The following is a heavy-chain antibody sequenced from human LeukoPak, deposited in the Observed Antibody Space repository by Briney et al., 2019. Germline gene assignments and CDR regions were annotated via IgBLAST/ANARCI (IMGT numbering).Heavy chain of an antibody. CDR1: GGTFSSYA. Sequence: SVNVSCKASGGTFSSYAISWVRQAPGQGLEWMGGIIPIFGTANYAQKFQGRVTITADESTSTAYMELSSLRSEDTAVYYCARDRVVVPAAIGGENYYYMDVWGKGTTVTVSS. V-gene: IGHV1-69*13. J-gene: IGHJ6*03. D-gene: IGHD2-2*01. CDR2: IIPIFGTA. CDR3: ARDRVVVPAAIGGENYYYMDV.